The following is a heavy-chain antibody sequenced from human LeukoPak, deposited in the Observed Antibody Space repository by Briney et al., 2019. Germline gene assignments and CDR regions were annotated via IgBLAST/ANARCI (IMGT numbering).Heavy chain of an antibody. Sequence: RTSEPLSLTCSVSGGSISSSSYYWGWIRQPPGKGLEWFGSIYCRGRTYYNPSLKSRVTISVDTSKNQFSLKLSSVTAADTAVYYCARQGCSSTSCYTRPFDPWGQGTLVTVSS. CDR2: IYCRGRT. CDR1: GGSISSSSYY. D-gene: IGHD2-2*02. J-gene: IGHJ5*02. CDR3: ARQGCSSTSCYTRPFDP. V-gene: IGHV4-39*01.